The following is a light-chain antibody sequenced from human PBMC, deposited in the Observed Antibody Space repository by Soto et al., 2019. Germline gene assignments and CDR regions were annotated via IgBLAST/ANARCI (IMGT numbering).Light chain of an antibody. J-gene: IGKJ4*01. CDR2: AAS. CDR3: QQSYSGPLT. V-gene: IGKV1-39*01. CDR1: KTIRSY. Sequence: DIQMTQSPSSLSASVEERVTIPCRAGKTIRSYLNWYQQKPGKAPKVLIYAASSLQSGVPSRFSGIGSGTDFTLSISSLQPEDFATYYCQQSYSGPLTFGGGTKVEIK.